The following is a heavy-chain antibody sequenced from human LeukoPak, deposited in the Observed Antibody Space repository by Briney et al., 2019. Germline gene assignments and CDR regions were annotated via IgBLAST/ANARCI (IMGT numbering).Heavy chain of an antibody. CDR1: GFTFDDYG. CDR3: ARHNYDFWSPFDY. V-gene: IGHV3-20*04. CDR2: INRNGGST. Sequence: GGSLRLSCAASGFTFDDYGMNWVRQAPGKGLEWVSGINRNGGSTGYADSVKGRFTISRDNAKNSLYLQMNSLRAEDTAVYYCARHNYDFWSPFDYWGQGTLVTVSS. J-gene: IGHJ4*02. D-gene: IGHD3-3*01.